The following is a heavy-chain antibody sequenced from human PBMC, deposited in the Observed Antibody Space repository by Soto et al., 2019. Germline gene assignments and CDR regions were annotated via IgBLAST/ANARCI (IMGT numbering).Heavy chain of an antibody. J-gene: IGHJ4*02. D-gene: IGHD3-3*02. CDR3: ARGRARDSIPSSY. CDR2: IDPSDSYT. Sequence: GASLKISCKGSGYSFTSYWISLVRQMPGKGLEWMGRIDPSDSYTNYSPSFQGHVTISADKSISTAYLQWSSLKASDTAMYYCARGRARDSIPSSYWGQGTLVTVSS. V-gene: IGHV5-10-1*01. CDR1: GYSFTSYW.